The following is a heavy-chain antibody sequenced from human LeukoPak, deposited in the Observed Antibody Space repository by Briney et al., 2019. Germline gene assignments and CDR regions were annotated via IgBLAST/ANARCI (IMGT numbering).Heavy chain of an antibody. CDR1: GFTFSSYG. Sequence: GGSLRLSCAASGFTFSSYGMHWVRQAPGKGLEWVAVISYDGSNKYYADSVKGRFTISRDNSKNTLYLQMNSLRAEDTAVYYCAKDALRYSSGWYVRSYLDYWGQGTLVTVSS. J-gene: IGHJ4*02. CDR3: AKDALRYSSGWYVRSYLDY. CDR2: ISYDGSNK. V-gene: IGHV3-30*18. D-gene: IGHD6-19*01.